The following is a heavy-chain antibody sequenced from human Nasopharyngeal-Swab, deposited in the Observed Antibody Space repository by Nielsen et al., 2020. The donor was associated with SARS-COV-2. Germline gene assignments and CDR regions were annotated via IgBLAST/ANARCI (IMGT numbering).Heavy chain of an antibody. Sequence: GESLKISCVASGYSFGTYGMTWVRQAPGKGLEWVASISGSGDISGSGGSTYYADSVKGRFTISRDNSKNTVSLQMNSLRAEDTAVYYCAKDLRGPYFFWGQGTLVTVSS. CDR3: AKDLRGPYFF. V-gene: IGHV3-23*01. CDR2: ISGSGDISGSGGST. CDR1: GYSFGTYG. D-gene: IGHD2/OR15-2a*01. J-gene: IGHJ4*02.